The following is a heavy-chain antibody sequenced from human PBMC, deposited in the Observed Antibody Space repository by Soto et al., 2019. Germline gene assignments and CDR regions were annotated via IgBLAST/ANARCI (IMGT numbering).Heavy chain of an antibody. CDR2: IWYDGSNK. Sequence: GGSLRLSCAASGFTFSSYGMHWVRQAPGKGLEWVAVIWYDGSNKYYADSVKGRFTISRDNSKNTLYLQMNSLGAEDTAVYYCARDSSSWYGNYGMDVWGQGTTVTVSS. J-gene: IGHJ6*02. CDR1: GFTFSSYG. V-gene: IGHV3-33*01. D-gene: IGHD6-13*01. CDR3: ARDSSSWYGNYGMDV.